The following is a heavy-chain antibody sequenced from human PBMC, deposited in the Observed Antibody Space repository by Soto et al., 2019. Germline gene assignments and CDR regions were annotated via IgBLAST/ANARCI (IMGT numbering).Heavy chain of an antibody. D-gene: IGHD3-22*01. J-gene: IGHJ4*02. CDR2: INSDGSST. CDR3: ARVTYDSSGYYYSFDY. CDR1: GFTFSSDW. V-gene: IGHV3-74*01. Sequence: GGSLRLSCAASGFTFSSDWMHWVRQAPGKGLVWVSRINSDGSSTSYADSGKGRFTISRDNGKNTLYLQMNSLRAEDTAVYYCARVTYDSSGYYYSFDYWGQGTLVTVSS.